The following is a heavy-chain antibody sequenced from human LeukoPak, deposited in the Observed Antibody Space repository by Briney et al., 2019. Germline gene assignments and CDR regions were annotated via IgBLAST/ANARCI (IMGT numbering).Heavy chain of an antibody. V-gene: IGHV3-7*01. CDR3: ARDLVGAYYYYMDV. D-gene: IGHD2-2*01. Sequence: GGSLRLSCAASGFTFSSYWMSWVRQAPGKGLEWVANIKQDGSEKYYVDSVKGRFTISRDNAKNSLYLQMNSLRAEDTAVYYCARDLVGAYYYYMDVWGKGTTVTVSS. CDR1: GFTFSSYW. J-gene: IGHJ6*03. CDR2: IKQDGSEK.